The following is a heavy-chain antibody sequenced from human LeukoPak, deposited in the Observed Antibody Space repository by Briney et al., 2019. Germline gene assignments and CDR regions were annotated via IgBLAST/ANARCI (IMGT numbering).Heavy chain of an antibody. CDR3: ARGRWLVF. CDR2: VKEDGSEK. D-gene: IGHD6-19*01. J-gene: IGHJ4*02. Sequence: GGSLRLSCATSGFTFTDYRMGWGRQAPGKGAEWVANVKEDGSEKYYVDSVKGRFTVSRDKAKNSLYLQMNSLRVEYTAVYYCARGRWLVFRGQGTLVTVSS. CDR1: GFTFTDYR. V-gene: IGHV3-7*01.